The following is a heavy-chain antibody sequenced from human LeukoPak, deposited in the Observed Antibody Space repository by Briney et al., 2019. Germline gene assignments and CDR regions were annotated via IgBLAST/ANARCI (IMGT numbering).Heavy chain of an antibody. V-gene: IGHV3-30*02. J-gene: IGHJ4*02. Sequence: SGGSLRLSCAASGFTFSSYGMHWVRQAPGKGLEWVAFIRYDGSNKYYADSVKGRFTISRDNSKNTLYLQMNSLRAEDTAVYYCANSMRGSGSLGGYWGQGTLVTVSS. CDR2: IRYDGSNK. CDR1: GFTFSSYG. CDR3: ANSMRGSGSLGGY. D-gene: IGHD3-22*01.